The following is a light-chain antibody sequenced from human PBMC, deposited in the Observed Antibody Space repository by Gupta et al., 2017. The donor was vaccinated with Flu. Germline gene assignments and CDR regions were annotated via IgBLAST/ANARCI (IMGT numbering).Light chain of an antibody. Sequence: DIVMTQSPDSLAVSLGERATINCKSSQSVLYSSNNKNYLDWYQQKPGQPPKLLIYWASTREYGVPDRFSGSGSGTDFTLTISSRQAEDVAVYYWQQDYSTQVFGQGTKVEIK. CDR2: WAS. V-gene: IGKV4-1*01. CDR1: QSVLYSSNNKNY. CDR3: QQDYSTQV. J-gene: IGKJ1*01.